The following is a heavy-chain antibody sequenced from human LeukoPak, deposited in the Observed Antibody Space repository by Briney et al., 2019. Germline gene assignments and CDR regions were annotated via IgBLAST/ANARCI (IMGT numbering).Heavy chain of an antibody. V-gene: IGHV4-59*08. Sequence: SETLSLTCTVSGGSISSYYWSWIRQPPGKGLEWIGYIYYSGSTNYNPYLKSRVTISVDTSKNQFSLKLTSVTAADTAVYYCARGMYYDILTGLPNWFDPWGQGTLVTVSS. D-gene: IGHD3-9*01. CDR2: IYYSGST. CDR3: ARGMYYDILTGLPNWFDP. CDR1: GGSISSYY. J-gene: IGHJ5*02.